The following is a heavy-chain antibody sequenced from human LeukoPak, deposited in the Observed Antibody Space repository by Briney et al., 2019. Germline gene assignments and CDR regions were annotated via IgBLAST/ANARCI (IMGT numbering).Heavy chain of an antibody. CDR1: GFTFSSYS. CDR2: ISSSSSTI. J-gene: IGHJ4*02. CDR3: ARDRDGYNSFWFPPLIDY. Sequence: GGSLRLSCAASGFTFSSYSMNWVRQAPGKGLEWVSYISSSSSTIYYADSVKGRFTISRDNAKNSLYLQMNSLRAEDTAVYYCARDRDGYNSFWFPPLIDYWGQGTLVTVSS. D-gene: IGHD5-24*01. V-gene: IGHV3-48*04.